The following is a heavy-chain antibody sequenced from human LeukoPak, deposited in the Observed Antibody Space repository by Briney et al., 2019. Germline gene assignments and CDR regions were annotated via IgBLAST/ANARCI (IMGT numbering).Heavy chain of an antibody. CDR1: GFSFSSSE. V-gene: IGHV3-48*03. CDR2: ISSGGNTE. J-gene: IGHJ5*02. CDR3: ARDTVNGPFVISLDL. Sequence: PGGSLRLSCVASGFSFSSSEMNWVRQAPGKGPEWVSHISSGGNTEYYADSVRGRFTMSRDNAKNLLYLQMNSLRDEDTAVYYCARDTVNGPFVISLDLWGQGALVTVSP. D-gene: IGHD2-8*01.